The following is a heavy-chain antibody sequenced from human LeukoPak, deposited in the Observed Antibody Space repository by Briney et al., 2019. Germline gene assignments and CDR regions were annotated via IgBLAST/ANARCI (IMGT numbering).Heavy chain of an antibody. V-gene: IGHV1-2*04. CDR2: INPNSGGT. Sequence: XSVKVSCKASGYTFTGYYMHWVRQAPGQGLEWMGWINPNSGGTNYAQKFQGWVTMTRDTSISTAYMELSRLRSDDTAVYYCARDRYGDYPYYYYGMDVWGQGTTVTVSS. CDR3: ARDRYGDYPYYYYGMDV. J-gene: IGHJ6*02. D-gene: IGHD4-17*01. CDR1: GYTFTGYY.